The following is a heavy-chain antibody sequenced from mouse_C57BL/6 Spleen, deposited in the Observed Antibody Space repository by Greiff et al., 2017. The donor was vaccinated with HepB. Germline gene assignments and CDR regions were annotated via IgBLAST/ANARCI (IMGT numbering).Heavy chain of an antibody. D-gene: IGHD1-1*01. Sequence: EVQLQQSGAELVKPGASVKLSCTASGFNIKDYYMHWVKQRTEQGLEWIGRIDPEDGETTYALKFQGKATITADTSSNTAYLQLSSLTSEDTAVYYWARDGGFYYYCSSYEWCAYWGQGTLVTVSA. J-gene: IGHJ3*01. V-gene: IGHV14-2*01. CDR1: GFNIKDYY. CDR2: IDPEDGET. CDR3: ARDGGFYYYCSSYEWCAY.